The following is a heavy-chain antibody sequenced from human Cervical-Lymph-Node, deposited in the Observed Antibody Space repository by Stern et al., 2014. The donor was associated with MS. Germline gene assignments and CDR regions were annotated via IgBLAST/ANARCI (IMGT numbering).Heavy chain of an antibody. Sequence: QITLKESGPTLVKPTQTLTLTCTFSGFSLSTDGVAVGWIRQPTGKALEWLALTYWDDDVRYSPSLKSRFTMTKDTSKNQVVLTMTNMDPVDTATYFCAHARRLGKYHSPYYFDYWGQGTLVTVSS. CDR1: GFSLSTDGVA. CDR3: AHARRLGKYHSPYYFDY. D-gene: IGHD6-6*01. J-gene: IGHJ4*02. CDR2: TYWDDDV. V-gene: IGHV2-5*02.